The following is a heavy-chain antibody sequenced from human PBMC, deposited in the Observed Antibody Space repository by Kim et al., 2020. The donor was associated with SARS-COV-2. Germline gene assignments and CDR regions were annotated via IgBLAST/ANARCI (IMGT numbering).Heavy chain of an antibody. CDR3: AKDLLYVPGRGYFDS. V-gene: IGHV3-23*01. Sequence: DYVRGRLTISRDNSKNTLYLQMDSLRVEDTAVYYCAKDLLYVPGRGYFDSWGQGVLVTVSS. D-gene: IGHD3-10*01. J-gene: IGHJ4*02.